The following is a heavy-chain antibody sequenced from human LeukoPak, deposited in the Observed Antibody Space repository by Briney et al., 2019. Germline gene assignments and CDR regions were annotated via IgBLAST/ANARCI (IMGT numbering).Heavy chain of an antibody. V-gene: IGHV3-21*01. CDR1: GFTFSSYS. Sequence: GGSLRLSCAAPGFTFSSYSMNWVRQAPGKGLEWVSAISGSGGSTYYADSVKGRFTISRDNTKNSLYLQMNSLRAEDTAVYYCARVLPRGVAAAGMGWFDPGGQGTLVTVSS. D-gene: IGHD6-13*01. CDR3: ARVLPRGVAAAGMGWFDP. J-gene: IGHJ5*02. CDR2: ISGSGGST.